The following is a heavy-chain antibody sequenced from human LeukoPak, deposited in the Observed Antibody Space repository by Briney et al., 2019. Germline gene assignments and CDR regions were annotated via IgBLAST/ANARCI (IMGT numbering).Heavy chain of an antibody. CDR2: ISSSGSTI. D-gene: IGHD5-24*01. CDR3: AKEGDGMATTYYYYGMDV. J-gene: IGHJ6*02. Sequence: GGSLRLSCAASGFTFSDYYMSWIRQAPGKGLEWVSYISSSGSTIYYADSVKGRFTISRDNSKNTLYLQMNSLRAEDTAVYYCAKEGDGMATTYYYYGMDVWGQGTTVTVSS. V-gene: IGHV3-11*01. CDR1: GFTFSDYY.